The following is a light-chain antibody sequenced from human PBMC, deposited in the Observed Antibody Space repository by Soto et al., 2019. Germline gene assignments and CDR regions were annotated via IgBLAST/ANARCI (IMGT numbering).Light chain of an antibody. V-gene: IGLV4-69*01. CDR2: LDNNGRH. J-gene: IGLJ2*01. Sequence: QLVLTQSPSASASLGASVKLTCTLDSGHSSYSIAWHQQQPEEGPRFLMTLDNNGRHTRGDGIPDRFSGSSSGAERYLTISSLHSDDEADYYCQTWGTGYVVFGGGTKVTVL. CDR3: QTWGTGYVV. CDR1: SGHSSYS.